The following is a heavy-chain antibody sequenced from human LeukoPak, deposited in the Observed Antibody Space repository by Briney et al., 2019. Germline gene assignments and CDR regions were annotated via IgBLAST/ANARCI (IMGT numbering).Heavy chain of an antibody. CDR3: ASGFRSDS. V-gene: IGHV3-74*03. CDR2: INSDGSSI. Sequence: GGSLRLSCAASGFTFRNYWMHWVRQAPGKGLVWVSRINSDGSSITYADSVKGRFTISRDNAKNTLYLQMNSLRAEDTAVYYCASGFRSDSWGQGTLVTVSS. J-gene: IGHJ4*02. D-gene: IGHD3-16*02. CDR1: GFTFRNYW.